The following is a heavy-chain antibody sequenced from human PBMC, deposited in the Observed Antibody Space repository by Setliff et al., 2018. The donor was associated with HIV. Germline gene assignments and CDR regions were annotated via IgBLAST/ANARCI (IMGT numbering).Heavy chain of an antibody. CDR1: GFIFSDYA. J-gene: IGHJ3*01. CDR2: ISGSGANP. V-gene: IGHV3-23*01. CDR3: AKDRFSDSSAPGDAFDV. D-gene: IGHD3-22*01. Sequence: PGESLKISCAASGFIFSDYAMTWVRQAPGKGLEWVSGISGSGANPYNADFVEGRFTVSRDNSKNTLYLQLNSLRAEDTAVCYCAKDRFSDSSAPGDAFDVWGVGTLVTVSS.